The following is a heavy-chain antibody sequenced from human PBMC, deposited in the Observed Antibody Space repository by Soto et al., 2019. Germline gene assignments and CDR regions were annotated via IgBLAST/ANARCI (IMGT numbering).Heavy chain of an antibody. V-gene: IGHV2-70*13. D-gene: IGHD1-20*01. CDR3: ARSIRGPRRFNGMDV. J-gene: IGHJ6*02. CDR1: GFSLTSPGMC. CDR2: IERDDDDK. Sequence: GPTLVNPTETLTVTCTFSGFSLTSPGMCVSWIRQSPGKALEWLALIERDDDDKYYSTSLKTRLTISKDTRKNQVVLTMANMDPADTATYYCARSIRGPRRFNGMDVWGQGTTVTVSS.